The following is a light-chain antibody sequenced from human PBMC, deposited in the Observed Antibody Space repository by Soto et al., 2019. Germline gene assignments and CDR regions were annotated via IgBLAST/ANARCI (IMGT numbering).Light chain of an antibody. CDR1: SSDVGNFNY. V-gene: IGLV2-11*01. CDR2: DVS. J-gene: IGLJ3*02. CDR3: CSYAGSYTFV. Sequence: QSVLTQPRSVSGSPGQSVSISCTGTSSDVGNFNYVSWYQQHPDKAPKLIIYDVSKRPSGVPDRFSGSKSGNTASLIISGLQAEDEADYYCCSYAGSYTFVFGGGTKLTVL.